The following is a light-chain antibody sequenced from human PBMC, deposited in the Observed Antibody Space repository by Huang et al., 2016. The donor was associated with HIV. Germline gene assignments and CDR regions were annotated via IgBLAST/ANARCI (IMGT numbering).Light chain of an antibody. V-gene: IGKV1-39*01. Sequence: DILLTQSPSSLSASVEDRVTITCQSSQNINTYLNWYQQNPGKAPNHLIHSASTLQTGVPSRFSGSGSGTDFTLTVNSLQPEDSATYYCQQGYSALITFGQGTRL. CDR1: QNINTY. J-gene: IGKJ5*01. CDR3: QQGYSALIT. CDR2: SAS.